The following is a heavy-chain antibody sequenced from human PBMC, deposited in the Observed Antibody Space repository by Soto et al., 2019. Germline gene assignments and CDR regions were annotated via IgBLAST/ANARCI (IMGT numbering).Heavy chain of an antibody. D-gene: IGHD3-10*01. CDR2: IKQDGSET. CDR1: GFTFNTYW. Sequence: EVQLVESGGGLVQPGGSLRLSCAASGFTFNTYWMTWVRQAPGKGLEWVANIKQDGSETYYVDSVKGRFTISSDNAKNSLYLQNNSLRAEDTAVYYCARDPPYGSGTSQNYGMDVWGQGTTVTFAS. V-gene: IGHV3-7*04. CDR3: ARDPPYGSGTSQNYGMDV. J-gene: IGHJ6*02.